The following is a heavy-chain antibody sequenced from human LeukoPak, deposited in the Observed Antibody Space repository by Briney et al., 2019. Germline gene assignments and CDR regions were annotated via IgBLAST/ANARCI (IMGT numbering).Heavy chain of an antibody. D-gene: IGHD4-17*01. Sequence: GGSLRLSCAASGFTFSSYYMSWIRLAPGKGLEWVSHISSSSSTNYADSVKGRFTISIDNAKNTLYLQMHSLRAEDTAVYYCARDGTATNYFYYGMDVWGKGITVTVSS. CDR3: ARDGTATNYFYYGMDV. J-gene: IGHJ6*04. CDR2: ISSSSST. V-gene: IGHV3-11*06. CDR1: GFTFSSYY.